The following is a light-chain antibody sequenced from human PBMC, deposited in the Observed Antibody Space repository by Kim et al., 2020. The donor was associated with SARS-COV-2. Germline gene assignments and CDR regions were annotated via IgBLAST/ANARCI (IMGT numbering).Light chain of an antibody. CDR2: GKN. CDR3: SSRDSNGYVL. CDR1: SLRNYY. V-gene: IGLV3-19*01. Sequence: SSELTQDPAVSVALGQTVRITCQGDSLRNYYATWYQQKPRQAPVLVIFGKNNRPSGIPDRFSGSASGNTASLTISGAQAEDEADYCCSSRDSNGYVLFGGGTQLTVL. J-gene: IGLJ2*01.